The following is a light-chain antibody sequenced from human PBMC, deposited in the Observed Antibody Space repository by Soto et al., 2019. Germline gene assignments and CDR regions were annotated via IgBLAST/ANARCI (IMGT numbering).Light chain of an antibody. Sequence: ETXLTHSPDILSLSPGERATLSCGASQSVSSTYFAWYQQRPGLAPRLLIYDTSTRASGIPDRFSGSASGKNFTLTISRLEPEDFAMYYCQQYGSSRGTFGQGTKVDIK. CDR1: QSVSSTY. CDR3: QQYGSSRGT. CDR2: DTS. J-gene: IGKJ1*01. V-gene: IGKV3D-20*01.